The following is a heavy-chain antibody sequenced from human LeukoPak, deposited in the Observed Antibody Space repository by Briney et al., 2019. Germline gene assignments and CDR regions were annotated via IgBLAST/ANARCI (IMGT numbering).Heavy chain of an antibody. CDR3: GRNGPVRGYSYGLFDY. Sequence: SETLSLTCTVSGGSISSYYWSWIRQPPGKGLEWIGYIYYSGSTNYNPSLKSRVTISVDTSKNQFSLKLSSVTAADTAVYYCGRNGPVRGYSYGLFDYWGQGTLVTVSS. J-gene: IGHJ4*02. CDR1: GGSISSYY. D-gene: IGHD5-18*01. CDR2: IYYSGST. V-gene: IGHV4-59*01.